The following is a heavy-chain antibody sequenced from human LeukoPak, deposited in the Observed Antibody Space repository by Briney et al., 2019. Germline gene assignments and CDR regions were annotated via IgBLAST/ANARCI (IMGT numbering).Heavy chain of an antibody. D-gene: IGHD2-15*01. CDR1: GFAFTSYS. CDR2: ISTTTTTI. V-gene: IGHV3-48*01. J-gene: IGHJ2*01. CDR3: ARDRAAPTWYFDL. Sequence: GGSLRLSCTASGFAFTSYSMNWVRQAPGKGLEWISYISTTTTTIYYADSVKGRFIISRDDARNSLYLQMNSLRAEDTAVYYCARDRAAPTWYFDLWGRGTLVTVSS.